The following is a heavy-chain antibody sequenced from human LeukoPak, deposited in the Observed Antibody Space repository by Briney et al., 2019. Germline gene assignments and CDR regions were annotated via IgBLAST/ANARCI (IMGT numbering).Heavy chain of an antibody. CDR2: ISGSDTGT. Sequence: GGSLRLSCTASGFTFSNYAMSWVRQAPGKGLEWVSAISGSDTGTYYADSVKGRFTISRDNSKNTLYLQMNSLRAEDTAVYYCAKDPYDTSGYNYGPTGGVDYWGQGTLVTVSS. V-gene: IGHV3-23*01. CDR3: AKDPYDTSGYNYGPTGGVDY. D-gene: IGHD3-22*01. J-gene: IGHJ4*02. CDR1: GFTFSNYA.